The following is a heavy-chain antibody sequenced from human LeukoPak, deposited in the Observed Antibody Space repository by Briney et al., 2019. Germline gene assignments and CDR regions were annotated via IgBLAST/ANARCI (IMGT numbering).Heavy chain of an antibody. J-gene: IGHJ4*02. CDR2: IKSKTDGGTT. Sequence: GGSLRLSCAASGFTFSNAWMSWVRQAPGKGLAGVGRIKSKTDGGTTDYAAPVKGRFTISRDDSKNTLYLQMNSLKTEDTAVYYCTTALSGWNDADYWGQGTLVTVSS. CDR3: TTALSGWNDADY. V-gene: IGHV3-15*01. CDR1: GFTFSNAW. D-gene: IGHD1-1*01.